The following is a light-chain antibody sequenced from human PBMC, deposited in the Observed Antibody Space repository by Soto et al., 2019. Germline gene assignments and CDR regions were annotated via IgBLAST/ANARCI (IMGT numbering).Light chain of an antibody. CDR3: QQYGSSSRT. J-gene: IGKJ1*01. Sequence: EIVLTQSPGTLSLSPGERATLSCRASQSVSSYLAWYQQKPGQAPRLLIYGASSRATGIPDRFSGSGAGTDFTLTINRLEHEDFAVYYCQQYGSSSRTFGQGTRVEIK. CDR1: QSVSSY. V-gene: IGKV3-20*01. CDR2: GAS.